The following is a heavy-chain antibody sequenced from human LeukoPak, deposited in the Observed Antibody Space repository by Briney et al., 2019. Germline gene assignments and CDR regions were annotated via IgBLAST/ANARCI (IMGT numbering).Heavy chain of an antibody. CDR2: IYTSGST. D-gene: IGHD3-10*01. CDR1: GGSISSYY. V-gene: IGHV4-4*07. Sequence: SETLSLTCTVSGGSISSYYWSWIRQPAGKGLEWIGRIYTSGSTNYNPSLKSRVTMSVDTSKNQFSLKLSSVTAADTAVYYCARCPYLYGSGSYYSLGYYYMDVWGKGTTVTISS. J-gene: IGHJ6*03. CDR3: ARCPYLYGSGSYYSLGYYYMDV.